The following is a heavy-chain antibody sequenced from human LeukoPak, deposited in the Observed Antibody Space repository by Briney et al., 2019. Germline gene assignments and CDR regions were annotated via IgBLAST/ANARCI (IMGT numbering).Heavy chain of an antibody. J-gene: IGHJ3*02. CDR2: IYSGGSGST. D-gene: IGHD3-10*01. Sequence: GGSLRLSCAASGFSVSTNYMSWVRQAPGKGLEWVSVIYSGGSGSTYYADSVKGRFTISRDDSKNTLYLQMNSLRAEDTAVYYCARDSGRFDVFDIWGQGTMVTVSS. CDR1: GFSVSTNY. CDR3: ARDSGRFDVFDI. V-gene: IGHV3-53*01.